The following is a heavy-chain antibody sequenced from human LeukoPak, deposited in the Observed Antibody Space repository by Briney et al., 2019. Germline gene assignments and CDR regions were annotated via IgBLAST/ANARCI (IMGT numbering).Heavy chain of an antibody. J-gene: IGHJ5*02. CDR1: GGSIISYY. D-gene: IGHD5-18*01. V-gene: IGHV4-4*07. CDR3: ARAGYTASHYWLDP. Sequence: SETLSLTCSFSGGSIISYYWSWIRQPAGKGLEWIGRIYTTGTTNYNPSLRSRVTMSVDTSKSQFSLTLTPVTAADTAVYFCARAGYTASHYWLDPWGHGMLVSVSS. CDR2: IYTTGTT.